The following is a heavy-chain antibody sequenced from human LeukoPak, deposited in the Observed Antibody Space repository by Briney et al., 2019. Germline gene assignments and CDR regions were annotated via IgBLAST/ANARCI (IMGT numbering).Heavy chain of an antibody. CDR1: GLTFSSYA. J-gene: IGHJ5*02. CDR2: ISGSGGST. D-gene: IGHD2-2*01. CDR3: AKDYCSSTSCYAYWFDP. V-gene: IGHV3-23*01. Sequence: GGSLRLSCAASGLTFSSYAMSWVRQAPGKGLEWVSAISGSGGSTYYADSVKGRFTISRDNSKNTLYLQMNSLRAEDTAVYYCAKDYCSSTSCYAYWFDPWGQGTLVTVSS.